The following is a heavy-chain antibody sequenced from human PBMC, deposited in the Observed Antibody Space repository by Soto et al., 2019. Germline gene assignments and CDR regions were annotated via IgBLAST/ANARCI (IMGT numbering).Heavy chain of an antibody. CDR1: GFIFSRYA. Sequence: QELLVESGGGVVQPGRSLRLSCVASGFIFSRYAMHWVRQSPGKGLEGVAVISYDGSKKYYADSVEGRYTISRDDSKNVLYLQRNSLGVEDTDVYYWARAPEGVEVWGQGTTVIVSS. CDR3: ARAPEGVEV. J-gene: IGHJ6*01. V-gene: IGHV3-30-3*01. CDR2: ISYDGSKK.